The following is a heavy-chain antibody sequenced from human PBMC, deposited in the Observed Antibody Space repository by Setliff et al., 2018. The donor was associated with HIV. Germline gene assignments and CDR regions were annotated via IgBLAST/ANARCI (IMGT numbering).Heavy chain of an antibody. V-gene: IGHV4-59*08. CDR3: ARHPRHYNILTGYRYYYMDV. J-gene: IGHJ6*03. Sequence: SETLSLTCTVSGNSITSDSFWNWVRQYPGRGLEWIGYMHFSGTGNWNPSLKSRVIISVDTSQNQFSLKLTSVTAADTAVYYCARHPRHYNILTGYRYYYMDVWG. CDR1: GNSITSDSF. CDR2: MHFSGTG. D-gene: IGHD3-9*01.